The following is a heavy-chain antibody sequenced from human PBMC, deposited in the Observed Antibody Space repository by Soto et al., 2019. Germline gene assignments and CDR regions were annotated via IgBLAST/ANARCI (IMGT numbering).Heavy chain of an antibody. CDR1: GDSISSYY. CDR3: ARDFLAAAGRFVKYYYGMDV. Sequence: PSETLSLTCTVSGDSISSYYWSWIRQPAGKGLEWIGRIYTSGSTNYNPSLKSRVTMSVDTSKNQFSLKLSSVTAADTAVYYCARDFLAAAGRFVKYYYGMDVWGQGTTVTVSS. J-gene: IGHJ6*02. V-gene: IGHV4-4*07. CDR2: IYTSGST. D-gene: IGHD6-13*01.